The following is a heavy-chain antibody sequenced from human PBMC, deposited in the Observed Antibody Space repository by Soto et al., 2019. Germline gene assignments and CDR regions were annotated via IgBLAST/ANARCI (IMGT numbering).Heavy chain of an antibody. J-gene: IGHJ6*02. CDR3: ARSQGSSTSLEIYYYYYYGMDV. D-gene: IGHD2-2*01. CDR1: GGTFGSYA. Sequence: QVQLVQSGAEVKKPGSSVKVSCTASGGTFGSYAISWVRQAPGQGLEWMGGIIPIPGTANYAQKFQGRVTIAADESTSTAYKELSSLRSEDTAVYYCARSQGSSTSLEIYYYYYYGMDVWGQGTTVTVSS. CDR2: IIPIPGTA. V-gene: IGHV1-69*01.